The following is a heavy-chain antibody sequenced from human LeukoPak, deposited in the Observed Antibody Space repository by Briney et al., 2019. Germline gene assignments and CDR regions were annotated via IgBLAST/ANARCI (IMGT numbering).Heavy chain of an antibody. Sequence: SETLSLTCTVSGGSISSSSYYWGWIRQPPGKGLEWIGSIYYSGSTYYNPSLKSRVTISVDTSKNQFSLKLSSVTAADTAVYYCANDGLVVPAALGYYYYMDVWGKGTTVTVS. CDR1: GGSISSSSYY. J-gene: IGHJ6*03. CDR2: IYYSGST. CDR3: ANDGLVVPAALGYYYYMDV. V-gene: IGHV4-39*07. D-gene: IGHD2-2*01.